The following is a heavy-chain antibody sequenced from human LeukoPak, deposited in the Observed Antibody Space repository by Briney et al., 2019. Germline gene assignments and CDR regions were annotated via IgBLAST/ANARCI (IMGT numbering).Heavy chain of an antibody. CDR1: GFTFSSYA. CDR3: ARDGSGYSYGYYYFDY. V-gene: IGHV3-30-3*01. CDR2: ISYDGSNK. J-gene: IGHJ4*02. Sequence: GGSLRLSCAASGFTFSSYAMHWVRQAPGKGLEWVAVISYDGSNKYYADSVKGRFTISRDNSKNTLYLQMNSLRAEDTAVYYCARDGSGYSYGYYYFDYWGQGTLVTVSS. D-gene: IGHD5-18*01.